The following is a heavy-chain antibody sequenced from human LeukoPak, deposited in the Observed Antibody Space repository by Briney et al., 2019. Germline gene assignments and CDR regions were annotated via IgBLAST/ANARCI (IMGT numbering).Heavy chain of an antibody. Sequence: PSETLSLTCTVSGGSISSSSYYWGWIRQPPGKGLEWIGSIYYSGSTYYNPSLKSRVTISVDTSKNQFSLKLSSVTAADTAVYYCARGDDSGSYYDAFDIWGQGTMVTVSS. CDR2: IYYSGST. CDR3: ARGDDSGSYYDAFDI. V-gene: IGHV4-39*07. CDR1: GGSISSSSYY. J-gene: IGHJ3*02. D-gene: IGHD1-26*01.